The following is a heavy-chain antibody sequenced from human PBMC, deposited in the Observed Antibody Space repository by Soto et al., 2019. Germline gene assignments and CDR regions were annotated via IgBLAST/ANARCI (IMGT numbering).Heavy chain of an antibody. CDR3: ARKDYYGEGIYYFDH. J-gene: IGHJ4*02. CDR2: INVANGDT. D-gene: IGHD3-10*01. V-gene: IGHV1-3*01. CDR1: GYTSTAYP. Sequence: QVQLVQSGAEVKKPGASVKVSCKASGYTSTAYPMHWVRQAPGQRLEWMGWINVANGDTGYSQKFQGRVTVTRDTSASKVYMELSSLTSEDTAVYYCARKDYYGEGIYYFDHWGQGTLVTVSS.